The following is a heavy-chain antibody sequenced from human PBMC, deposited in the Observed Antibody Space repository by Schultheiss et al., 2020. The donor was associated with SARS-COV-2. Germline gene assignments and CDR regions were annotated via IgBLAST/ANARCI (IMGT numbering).Heavy chain of an antibody. Sequence: SETLSLTCAVYGGSFSGYYWSWIRQPPGKGLEWIGEINHSGSTNYNPSLKSRVTISVDTSKNQFFLKLSSVTAADTAVYYCARIRVRCGSASCHHYYYYGMDAWGQGTTVTVSS. CDR1: GGSFSGYY. D-gene: IGHD2-2*01. J-gene: IGHJ6*02. CDR2: INHSGST. CDR3: ARIRVRCGSASCHHYYYYGMDA. V-gene: IGHV4-34*01.